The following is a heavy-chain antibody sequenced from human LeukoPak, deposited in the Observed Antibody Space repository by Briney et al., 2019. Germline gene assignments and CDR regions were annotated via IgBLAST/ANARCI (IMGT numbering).Heavy chain of an antibody. Sequence: GGSLRLSCAASGFTFSSYIMNWVRRAPGKGLEWVSSITSRSSYIYYADSVKGRFTISRDNSNNTLYLQMSSLSAEDTAVYYCAKDRGSYYYDIDVWGQGTTVTVS. V-gene: IGHV3-21*01. J-gene: IGHJ6*02. CDR2: ITSRSSYI. D-gene: IGHD2-15*01. CDR1: GFTFSSYI. CDR3: AKDRGSYYYDIDV.